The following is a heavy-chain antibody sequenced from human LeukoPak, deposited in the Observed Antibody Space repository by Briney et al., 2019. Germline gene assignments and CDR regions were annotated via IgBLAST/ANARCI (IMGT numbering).Heavy chain of an antibody. J-gene: IGHJ4*02. V-gene: IGHV4-59*01. CDR3: ARIPLGYCSGGSCSN. Sequence: SETLSLTCTVSGGSISSYYWSWIRQPPGKGLEWIGYIYYSGSTNYNPSLKSRVTISVDTSKNQFSLKLSSVTAADTAVYYCARIPLGYCSGGSCSNWGQGTLVTVSS. CDR2: IYYSGST. D-gene: IGHD2-15*01. CDR1: GGSISSYY.